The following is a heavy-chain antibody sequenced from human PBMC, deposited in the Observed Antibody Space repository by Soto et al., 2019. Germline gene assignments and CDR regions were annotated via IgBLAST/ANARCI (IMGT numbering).Heavy chain of an antibody. CDR2: IYYSGST. CDR3: ARANDPWGYCSSTSCYYNWFDP. CDR1: GGSISSGGYY. Sequence: QVQLQESGPGLVKPSQTLSLTCTVSGGSISSGGYYWSWIRQHPGKGLEWIGYIYYSGSTYYNPSLKSRVTISVDTSKNQFSLKLSSVTAADTAVYYCARANDPWGYCSSTSCYYNWFDPWGQGTLVTVSS. D-gene: IGHD2-2*01. J-gene: IGHJ5*02. V-gene: IGHV4-31*03.